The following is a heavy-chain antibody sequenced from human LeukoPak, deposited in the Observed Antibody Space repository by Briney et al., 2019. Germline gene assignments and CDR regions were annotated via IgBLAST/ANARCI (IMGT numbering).Heavy chain of an antibody. V-gene: IGHV3-23*01. CDR3: VKVQYYYDSRYYFDY. Sequence: GGSLRLSCAASGFTFSSYAMSWVRQAPGKGLEWVSGLGGSGGSTYYADSVKGRFTISRDNSKNTLYLQMNSLRAEDTAVYYCVKVQYYYDSRYYFDYWGQGTTVTVSS. D-gene: IGHD3-22*01. CDR2: LGGSGGST. CDR1: GFTFSSYA. J-gene: IGHJ4*03.